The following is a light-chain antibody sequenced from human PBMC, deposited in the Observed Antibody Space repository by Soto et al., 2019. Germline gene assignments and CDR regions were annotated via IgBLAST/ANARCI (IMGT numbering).Light chain of an antibody. CDR1: KSVNSN. Sequence: EVVMTQSPATLSVSPGERVTLSCRASKSVNSNLAWYQQKPGQPPRLLISGVSTRATGIPARFSGSGSGTEFTLTISSRQSEDFAVYFCQQYSERWTFGQGTKVEIK. J-gene: IGKJ1*01. V-gene: IGKV3-15*01. CDR2: GVS. CDR3: QQYSERWT.